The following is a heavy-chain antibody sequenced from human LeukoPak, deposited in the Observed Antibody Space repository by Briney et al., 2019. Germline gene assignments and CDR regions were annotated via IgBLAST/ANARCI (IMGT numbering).Heavy chain of an antibody. Sequence: GGSLRLSCAASGFTVRSNYMSWVRQAPGKGLAGVSIIYSGGSTYYADSVKGRFTISRDNSKNTLYLQMNGLRAEDTAVYYCASGSGSYRTPYYYMDVWGKGTTVTVSS. D-gene: IGHD3-10*01. CDR3: ASGSGSYRTPYYYMDV. V-gene: IGHV3-53*01. CDR2: IYSGGST. CDR1: GFTVRSNY. J-gene: IGHJ6*03.